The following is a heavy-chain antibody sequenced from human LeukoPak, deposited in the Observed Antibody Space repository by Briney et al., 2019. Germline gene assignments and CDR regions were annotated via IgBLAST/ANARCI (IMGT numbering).Heavy chain of an antibody. V-gene: IGHV1-69*05. Sequence: GASVKVSCKASGGTFSSYAISWVRQAPGQGLEWMGGIIPIFGTANYAQKFQGRVTMTTDTSTSTAYMELRSLRSDDTAVYYCARDWIQLWFGQYYFDYWGQGTLVTVSS. CDR2: IIPIFGTA. J-gene: IGHJ4*02. CDR1: GGTFSSYA. CDR3: ARDWIQLWFGQYYFDY. D-gene: IGHD5-18*01.